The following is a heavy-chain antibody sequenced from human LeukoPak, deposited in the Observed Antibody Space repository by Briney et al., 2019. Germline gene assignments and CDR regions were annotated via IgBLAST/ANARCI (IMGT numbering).Heavy chain of an antibody. CDR3: ARAGITMVRGVITWFDP. CDR1: GGSISSGSYY. J-gene: IGHJ5*02. CDR2: IYTGGST. D-gene: IGHD3-10*01. Sequence: SETLSLTCTVSGGSISSGSYYWSWIRQPAGKGLEWIGRIYTGGSTNYNPSLKSRVTISVDTSKNQFSLKLSSVTAADTAVYYCARAGITMVRGVITWFDPWGQGTLVTVSS. V-gene: IGHV4-61*02.